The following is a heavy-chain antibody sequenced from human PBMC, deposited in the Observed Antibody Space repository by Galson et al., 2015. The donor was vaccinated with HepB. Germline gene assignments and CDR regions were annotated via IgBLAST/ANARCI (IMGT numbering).Heavy chain of an antibody. CDR2: ISSSSSYI. CDR1: GFTFSSYS. D-gene: IGHD3-3*01. V-gene: IGHV3-21*01. Sequence: SLRLSCAASGFTFSSYSMNWVRQAPGKGLEWVSSISSSSSYIYYADSVKGRFTTSQDNAKNSLYLQMNSLRAEDTAVYYCARAQPVEGGYYDFWSGPYYNYYYMEGSGKGTSVTVSS. CDR3: ARAQPVEGGYYDFWSGPYYNYYYMEG. J-gene: IGHJ6*03.